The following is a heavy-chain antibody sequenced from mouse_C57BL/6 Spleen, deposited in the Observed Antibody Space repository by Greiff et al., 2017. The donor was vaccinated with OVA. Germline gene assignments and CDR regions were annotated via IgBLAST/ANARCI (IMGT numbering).Heavy chain of an antibody. CDR2: ISDGGSYT. J-gene: IGHJ3*01. CDR3: AREGHGSSYVGWFAY. D-gene: IGHD1-1*01. CDR1: GFTFSSYA. Sequence: EVQVVESGGGLVKPGGSLKLSCAASGFTFSSYAMSWVRQTPEKRLEWVATISDGGSYTYYPDNVKGRFTISRDNAKNNRYLQMSHLKSEDTAMYYCAREGHGSSYVGWFAYWGQGTLVTVSA. V-gene: IGHV5-4*01.